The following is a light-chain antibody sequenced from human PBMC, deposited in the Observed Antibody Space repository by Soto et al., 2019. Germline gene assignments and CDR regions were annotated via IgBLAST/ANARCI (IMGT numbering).Light chain of an antibody. CDR2: GAS. J-gene: IGKJ2*01. Sequence: DINMTQSPSTLSASVGDRVTITCRASQSIDVWLAWYQQKLGKAPRLLIYGASSLQSGVPSRFSGRGSGTEFTLSISSLQPEDFATYFFHQYNSQSPDTFGQGTKLEIK. CDR3: HQYNSQSPDT. V-gene: IGKV1-5*01. CDR1: QSIDVW.